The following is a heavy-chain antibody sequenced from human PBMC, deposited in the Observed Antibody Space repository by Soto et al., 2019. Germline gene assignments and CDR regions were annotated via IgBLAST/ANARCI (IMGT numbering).Heavy chain of an antibody. D-gene: IGHD3-10*01. J-gene: IGHJ6*02. CDR3: ARPAGGGDGSGSPYYYGMDV. V-gene: IGHV5-51*01. CDR1: GYSFTSYW. CDR2: IYPGDSDT. Sequence: GESLKISCKGSGYSFTSYWIGWVRQMPGKGLGWMGIIYPGDSDTRYSPSFQGQVTISADKSISTAYLQWSSLKASDTAMYYCARPAGGGDGSGSPYYYGMDVWGQGTTVTVSS.